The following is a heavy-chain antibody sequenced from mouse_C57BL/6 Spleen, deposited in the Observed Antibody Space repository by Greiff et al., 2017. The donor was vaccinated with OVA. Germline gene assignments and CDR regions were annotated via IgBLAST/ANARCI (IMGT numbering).Heavy chain of an antibody. D-gene: IGHD2-5*01. CDR2: ISDGGSYT. J-gene: IGHJ2*01. V-gene: IGHV5-4*01. CDR1: GFTFSSYA. CDR3: ARDRHSTFDY. Sequence: EVKLMESGGGLVKPGGSLKLSCAASGFTFSSYAMSWVRQTPEKRLEWVATISDGGSYTYYTDNVKGRFTISRDNAKNNLYLQMSHLKSEDTAMYYCARDRHSTFDYWGQGTTLTVSS.